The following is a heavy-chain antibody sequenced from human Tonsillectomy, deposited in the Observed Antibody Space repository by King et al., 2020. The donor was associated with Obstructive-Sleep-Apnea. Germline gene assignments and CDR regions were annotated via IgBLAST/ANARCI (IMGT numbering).Heavy chain of an antibody. CDR3: ASGGYYFDRSAYFDS. CDR1: GFIFSGYG. Sequence: VQLVESGGGVVQPGRSLRLSCAASGFIFSGYGMHWVRQAPGKGLEWVAVIWSDGSNEYYGDSVKGRFSISRDNSKNTLFLQMNGLRVEDTAVYYCASGGYYFDRSAYFDSWGQGTLVTVSS. J-gene: IGHJ4*02. V-gene: IGHV3-33*03. D-gene: IGHD3-22*01. CDR2: IWSDGSNE.